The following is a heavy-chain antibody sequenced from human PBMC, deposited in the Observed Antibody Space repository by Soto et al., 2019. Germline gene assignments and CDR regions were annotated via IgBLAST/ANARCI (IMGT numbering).Heavy chain of an antibody. J-gene: IGHJ6*02. Sequence: EVQLVESGGGLVQPGGSLRLSCAASGFTFSTYWMNWVRQAPGKGLEWVANIKEDGNEKYYVDFVKGRFTISRDNAKTSLYLQMNRLRAEDTAVDYCAREFDDNAWGPGGLAVWGQGTTVTVSS. V-gene: IGHV3-7*03. CDR1: GFTFSTYW. D-gene: IGHD3-16*01. CDR2: IKEDGNEK. CDR3: AREFDDNAWGPGGLAV.